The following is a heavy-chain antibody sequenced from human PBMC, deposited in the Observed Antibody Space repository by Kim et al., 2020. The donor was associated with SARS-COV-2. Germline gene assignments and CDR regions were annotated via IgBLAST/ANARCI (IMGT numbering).Heavy chain of an antibody. CDR3: ARDRGNSF. J-gene: IGHJ1*01. CDR1: GFTFSTYE. V-gene: IGHV3-48*03. Sequence: GGSLRLSCAASGFTFSTYEMNWVRQAPGKGLEWISYISSSGTTIYYADSVKGRFTISRVNAKNSLYLQLSSLRAEDTAVYYCARDRGNSFWGQGTLVTVSS. D-gene: IGHD2-21*01. CDR2: ISSSGTTI.